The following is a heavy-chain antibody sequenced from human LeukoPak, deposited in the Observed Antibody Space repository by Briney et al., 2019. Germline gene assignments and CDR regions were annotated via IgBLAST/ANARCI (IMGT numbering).Heavy chain of an antibody. V-gene: IGHV3-23*01. CDR3: AKGSYYDSSGSFYFDY. D-gene: IGHD3-22*01. Sequence: GGSLRLSCAVSGFTFSSYWVSWVRQAPGKGLEWVSGISGSGDNTYYADSVKGRFTISRDNSKNTLYVQVNSLGTEDTAAYYCAKGSYYDSSGSFYFDYWGQGTLVTVSS. J-gene: IGHJ4*02. CDR1: GFTFSSYW. CDR2: ISGSGDNT.